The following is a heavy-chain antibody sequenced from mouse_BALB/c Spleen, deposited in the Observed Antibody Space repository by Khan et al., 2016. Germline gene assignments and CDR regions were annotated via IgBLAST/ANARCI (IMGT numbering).Heavy chain of an antibody. CDR3: ASYYGSNYAMDC. CDR2: INPSTGYT. J-gene: IGHJ4*01. CDR1: GYTFTSYW. Sequence: QVQLQQSGAELAKPGASVKMSCKASGYTFTSYWMHWVKQRPGQGLEWIGYINPSTGYTEYNQKFKDKATLTADKSSSTVYMQLSSLTSEDSAVYYCASYYGSNYAMDCWGRGTSVTVSS. D-gene: IGHD1-1*01. V-gene: IGHV1-7*01.